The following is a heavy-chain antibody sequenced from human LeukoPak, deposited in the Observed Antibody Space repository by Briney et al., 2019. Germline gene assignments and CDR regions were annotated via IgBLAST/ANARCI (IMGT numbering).Heavy chain of an antibody. V-gene: IGHV3-23*01. Sequence: GGSLRLSCAASGFTLSSYAMSWVRQAPGKGLEWVSAISDTGNTYHADSVKGRFTISRDSSNNTLFLQMNRLRPEDAAVYYCAKAPVTTCRGAFCYPFDYWGLGTLVTVSS. J-gene: IGHJ4*02. CDR1: GFTLSSYA. D-gene: IGHD2-15*01. CDR3: AKAPVTTCRGAFCYPFDY. CDR2: ISDTGNT.